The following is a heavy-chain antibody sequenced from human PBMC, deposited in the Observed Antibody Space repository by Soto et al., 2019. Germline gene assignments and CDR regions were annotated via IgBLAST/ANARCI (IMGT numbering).Heavy chain of an antibody. CDR1: GGSISFYY. J-gene: IGHJ5*02. V-gene: IGHV4-4*07. CDR2: IYTSGST. CDR3: ARGAAARNWFDP. D-gene: IGHD6-6*01. Sequence: SETLSLTCTVSGGSISFYYWSWIRQPAGKGLEWIGRIYTSGSTNYNPSLMSRVTMSIDTSKNQFSLKLSSVTAADTAVYYCARGAAARNWFDPWGQGTLVTVSS.